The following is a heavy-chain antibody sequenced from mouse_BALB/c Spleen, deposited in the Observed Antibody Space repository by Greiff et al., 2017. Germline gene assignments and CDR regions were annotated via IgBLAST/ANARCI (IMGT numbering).Heavy chain of an antibody. Sequence: EVKLQESGGGLVQPGGSLKLSCAASGFTFSSYTMSWVRQTPEKRLEWVAYISNGGGSTYYPDTVKGRFTISRDNAKNTLYLQMSSLKSEDTAMYYCARHYYGSSFAYWGQGTLVTVSA. D-gene: IGHD1-1*01. CDR3: ARHYYGSSFAY. CDR2: ISNGGGST. CDR1: GFTFSSYT. J-gene: IGHJ3*01. V-gene: IGHV5-12-2*01.